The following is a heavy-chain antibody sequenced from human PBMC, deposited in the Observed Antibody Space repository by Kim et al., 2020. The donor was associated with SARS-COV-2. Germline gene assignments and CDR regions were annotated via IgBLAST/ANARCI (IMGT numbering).Heavy chain of an antibody. V-gene: IGHV3-49*03. CDR2: IRSKAYGGTT. D-gene: IGHD5-18*01. CDR1: GFTFGDYA. Sequence: GGSLRLSCTASGFTFGDYAMSWFRQAPGKGLEWVGFIRSKAYGGTTEYAASVKGRFTISRDDSKSIAYLQMNSLKTEDTAVYYCTRDRVDTAMVNYYYYYGMDVWGQGTTVTVSS. J-gene: IGHJ6*02. CDR3: TRDRVDTAMVNYYYYYGMDV.